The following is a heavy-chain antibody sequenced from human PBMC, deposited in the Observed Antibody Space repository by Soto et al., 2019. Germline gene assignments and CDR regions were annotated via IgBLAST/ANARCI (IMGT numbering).Heavy chain of an antibody. CDR2: IRSKAYGGTT. CDR1: GFTFGDYA. CDR3: TRAYSSSSPSFTPS. Sequence: GGSLRLSCTASGFTFGDYAMSWFRQAPGKGLEWVGFIRSKAYGGTTEYAASVKGRFTISRDDSKSIAYLQMNSLKTEDTAVYYCTRAYSSSSPSFTPSWGQGTLVTVSS. D-gene: IGHD6-6*01. J-gene: IGHJ5*02. V-gene: IGHV3-49*03.